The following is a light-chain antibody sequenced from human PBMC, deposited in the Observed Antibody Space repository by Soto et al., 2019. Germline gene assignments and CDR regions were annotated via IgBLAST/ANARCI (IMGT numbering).Light chain of an antibody. V-gene: IGKV3-20*01. CDR2: GTS. J-gene: IGKJ5*01. CDR3: QQYGNSPIT. CDR1: ERIYSAY. Sequence: VVLSQSPGTLSLSRGESATLSCIASERIYSAYLGWYQQKPGQAPRLLIYGTSSRATGIPDRFSGSGSGTDFTLTISRLEPEDFAVYYCQQYGNSPITFGQGTRLEI.